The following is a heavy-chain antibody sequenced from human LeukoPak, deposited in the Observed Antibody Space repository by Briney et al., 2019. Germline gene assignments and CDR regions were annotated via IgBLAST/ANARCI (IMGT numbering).Heavy chain of an antibody. D-gene: IGHD3-22*01. V-gene: IGHV1-2*02. CDR1: GYTFTGYY. Sequence: ASVKVSCKASGYTFTGYYMHWVRQAPGQGLEWMGWINPNSGGTNYAQKFQGRVTMTRDTSISTAYMELSRLRSDDTAVYYCARDSYYDSSGYRGIDYWGQGTLVTVSS. CDR3: ARDSYYDSSGYRGIDY. J-gene: IGHJ4*02. CDR2: INPNSGGT.